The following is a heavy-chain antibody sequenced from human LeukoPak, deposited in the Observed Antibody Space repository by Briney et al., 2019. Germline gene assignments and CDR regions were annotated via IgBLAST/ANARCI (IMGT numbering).Heavy chain of an antibody. V-gene: IGHV3-74*01. CDR2: IDTDGSSA. J-gene: IGHJ4*02. D-gene: IGHD2-15*01. CDR1: GFTFSSYW. Sequence: QSGGSLRLSCAASGFTFSSYWMHWVRQPPGKGLVWVPRIDTDGSSATYADSVKGRFTISRDNSKNTLYLQMNSLSVEDTAVYYCAKDRSTGSSCPGFWGQGTLVTVSS. CDR3: AKDRSTGSSCPGF.